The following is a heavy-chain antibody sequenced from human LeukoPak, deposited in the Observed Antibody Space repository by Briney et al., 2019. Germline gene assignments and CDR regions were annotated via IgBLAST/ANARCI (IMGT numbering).Heavy chain of an antibody. V-gene: IGHV4-59*01. J-gene: IGHJ4*02. CDR3: AAFRPGDGWGLDY. CDR1: GASITSYY. CDR2: IYYSGST. D-gene: IGHD3-16*01. Sequence: PSETLSLTCTVSGASITSYYWTWIRQPPGKGLEWIGYIYYSGSTNYNPSLKSRVTISVDTSKNQFSLKLSSVTAADTAVYYCAAFRPGDGWGLDYWGQGTLVTVSS.